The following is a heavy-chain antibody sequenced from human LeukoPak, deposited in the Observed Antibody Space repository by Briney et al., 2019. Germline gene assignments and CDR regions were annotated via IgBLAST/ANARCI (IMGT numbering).Heavy chain of an antibody. V-gene: IGHV3-23*01. Sequence: GGSLRLPCAASGFTFSTYAMSWVRQAPGKGLEWVSAIRGSGDITDYADSVKGRFTISRDNSKNTLYLQMNSLRAEDTAVYYCAKDPFLSAAGRGIDYWGQGTLVTVSS. CDR3: AKDPFLSAAGRGIDY. CDR2: IRGSGDIT. D-gene: IGHD6-13*01. CDR1: GFTFSTYA. J-gene: IGHJ4*02.